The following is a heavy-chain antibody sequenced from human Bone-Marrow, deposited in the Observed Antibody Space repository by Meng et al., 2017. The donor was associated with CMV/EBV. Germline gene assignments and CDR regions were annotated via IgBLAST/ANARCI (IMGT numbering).Heavy chain of an antibody. Sequence: GESLKISCAASGFTFSSYWMSWVRQAPGKGLEWVANIKQDGSEKYYVDSVRGRFTISRDNAKNSLYLQMNSLRTEDTAVYFCARGVLGVVPQDYWGQGTLVTVSS. CDR3: ARGVLGVVPQDY. J-gene: IGHJ4*02. V-gene: IGHV3-7*03. CDR1: GFTFSSYW. D-gene: IGHD3-3*01. CDR2: IKQDGSEK.